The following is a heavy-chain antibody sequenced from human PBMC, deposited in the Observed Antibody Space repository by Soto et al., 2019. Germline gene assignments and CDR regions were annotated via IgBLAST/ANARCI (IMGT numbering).Heavy chain of an antibody. V-gene: IGHV4-34*01. J-gene: IGHJ4*02. CDR1: GGSFSGYY. CDR2: INHSGST. D-gene: IGHD3-22*01. Sequence: SETLSLTCAVYGGSFSGYYWTWIRQPPGTGLEWIGEINHSGSTNYNPSLKSRVTISVDRSKNQFSLKLSSVTAADTAVYYCARHPPRRNTWIGVWGQGTLVTVSS. CDR3: ARHPPRRNTWIGV.